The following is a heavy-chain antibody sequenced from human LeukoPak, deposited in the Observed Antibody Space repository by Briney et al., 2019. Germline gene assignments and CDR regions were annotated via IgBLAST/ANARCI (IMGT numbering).Heavy chain of an antibody. D-gene: IGHD3-22*01. J-gene: IGHJ4*02. CDR3: PRPEYYYDSSGYVHFDY. CDR1: GFTYSSYW. Sequence: GGSLRLSCAASGFTYSSYWMHWVRQAPGKGLVWVSRINSDGSSTSYAASVKGRFTISRDNAKNTLYLQMNSLRAEDKAVYYCPRPEYYYDSSGYVHFDYWGQGTLVTVSS. CDR2: INSDGSST. V-gene: IGHV3-74*01.